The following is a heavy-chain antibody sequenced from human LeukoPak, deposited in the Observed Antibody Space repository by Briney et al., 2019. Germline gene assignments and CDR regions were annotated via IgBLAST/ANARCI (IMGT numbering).Heavy chain of an antibody. CDR2: TYYRSKWYS. V-gene: IGHV6-1*01. J-gene: IGHJ2*01. CDR1: GDSVSSNSVA. D-gene: IGHD6-19*01. Sequence: SQTLSLTSAISGDSVSSNSVAWNWIRQSPSRGLEWLGRTYYRSKWYSDYAVSVKRRITINPDTSKNQFSLQLNSVTPEDTAVYYCARESYSSGWSHWYFDLWGRGTLVTVSS. CDR3: ARESYSSGWSHWYFDL.